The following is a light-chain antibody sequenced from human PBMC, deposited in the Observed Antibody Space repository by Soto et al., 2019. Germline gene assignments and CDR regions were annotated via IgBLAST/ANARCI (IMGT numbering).Light chain of an antibody. CDR2: EVS. Sequence: QSALTQPASVSGSPGQAITISCTGTSSDVGGYNYVSWYQQHPGKAPKLMIYEVSNRNSGVSNRFSGSKSGNTASLTISGLPAEDEADYYCSSYTSSSTRVFGTGTKLTVL. CDR1: SSDVGGYNY. CDR3: SSYTSSSTRV. V-gene: IGLV2-14*01. J-gene: IGLJ1*01.